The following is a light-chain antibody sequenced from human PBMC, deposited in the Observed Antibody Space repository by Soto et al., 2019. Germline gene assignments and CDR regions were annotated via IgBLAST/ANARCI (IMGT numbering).Light chain of an antibody. J-gene: IGLJ1*01. CDR2: EVS. CDR1: SSDVGGYNY. CDR3: SSYAGSNNPYV. Sequence: QSALTQPPSASGSPGQSVTISCTGTSSDVGGYNYVSWYQHHPGKAPKLMIFEVSKRPSGVPDRFSGSKSGNTASLTVSGLQAEDEADYYCSSYAGSNNPYVFGTGTKVT. V-gene: IGLV2-8*01.